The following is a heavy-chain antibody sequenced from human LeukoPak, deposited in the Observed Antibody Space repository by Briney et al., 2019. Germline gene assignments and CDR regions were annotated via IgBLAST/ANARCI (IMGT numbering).Heavy chain of an antibody. J-gene: IGHJ5*02. Sequence: IPSETLSLTCTVSAGSISTYYWNWIRQPPGKGLEWIGYIYYSGSTNYNPSLKSRVTISLDTSKNQFSLKLTSVTTADTAVYYCARGVTRDWGEKWVDPWGQGTLVTVSS. CDR3: ARGVTRDWGEKWVDP. CDR1: AGSISTYY. CDR2: IYYSGST. D-gene: IGHD2-21*02. V-gene: IGHV4-59*01.